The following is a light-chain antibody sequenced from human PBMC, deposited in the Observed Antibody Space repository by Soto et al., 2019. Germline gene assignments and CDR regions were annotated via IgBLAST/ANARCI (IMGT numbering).Light chain of an antibody. V-gene: IGKV3-15*01. CDR2: GAS. Sequence: TVMTQSPATLSLSPGERASLSCRASQDIRSYLAWYQQKPGQAPRLLIYGASKMATGVPARVSGSGSGTAFTLTISSLKSEDFAVYYCQQYDNWPLYTFGQGTRLQI. CDR1: QDIRSY. J-gene: IGKJ2*01. CDR3: QQYDNWPLYT.